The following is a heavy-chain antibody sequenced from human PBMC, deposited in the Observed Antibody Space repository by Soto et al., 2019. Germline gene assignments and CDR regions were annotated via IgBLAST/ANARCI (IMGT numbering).Heavy chain of an antibody. CDR1: DGSVSNSDYY. CDR3: ARHWDIVGWFDL. D-gene: IGHD2-15*01. CDR2: VYYSGST. V-gene: IGHV4-39*01. J-gene: IGHJ5*02. Sequence: PSETLSLTCTVSDGSVSNSDYYWGCIRQPPGKGLEWIGSVYYSGSTYYNPSLKSRVTISVDTSKNQFSLKLSSVTAADTAVYYCARHWDIVGWFDLWGQGTLVTVSS.